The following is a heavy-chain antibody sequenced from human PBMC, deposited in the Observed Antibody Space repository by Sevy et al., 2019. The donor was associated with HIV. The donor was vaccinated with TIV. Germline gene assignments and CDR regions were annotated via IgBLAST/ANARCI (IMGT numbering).Heavy chain of an antibody. CDR1: GFIFDNYD. V-gene: IGHV3-23*01. J-gene: IGHJ4*02. D-gene: IGHD2-2*02. CDR2: LSVSGFRT. Sequence: GGSQRLSCAASGFIFDNYDMNWVRQAPGKGLEWVSGLSVSGFRTYYADSVKGRFTISRDNSKNTVYLQMNGLRAEDTALYYCARGGLWPFPYTSDSWGQGTLVTVSS. CDR3: ARGGLWPFPYTSDS.